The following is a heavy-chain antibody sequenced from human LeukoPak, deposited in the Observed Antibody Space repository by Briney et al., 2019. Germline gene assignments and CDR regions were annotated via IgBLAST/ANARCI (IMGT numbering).Heavy chain of an antibody. D-gene: IGHD1-7*01. V-gene: IGHV3-30-3*01. J-gene: IGHJ4*02. Sequence: GGSLRLSCAASGFTFSSYAMHWVRQAPGKGLEWVAVISYDGSNKYYADSAKGRFTISRDNSENTLYMQMDSLRAEDTAVYYCARDPAAELKFEYWGQGTLVTVSS. CDR3: ARDPAAELKFEY. CDR1: GFTFSSYA. CDR2: ISYDGSNK.